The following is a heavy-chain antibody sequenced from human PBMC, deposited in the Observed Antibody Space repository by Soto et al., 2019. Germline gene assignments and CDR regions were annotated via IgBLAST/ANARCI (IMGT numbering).Heavy chain of an antibody. V-gene: IGHV3-9*01. D-gene: IGHD5-18*01. CDR2: ISWNSGSI. Sequence: EVQLVESGGGLVQPGRSLRLSCAASGFTFDDYAMHWVRQAPGKGLEWVSRISWNSGSICYADAVKGRFTISRDNAKNSLYLQMNSLRAEDTALYYCAKAVGSYGNFDYWGRGTLVTVSS. J-gene: IGHJ4*02. CDR3: AKAVGSYGNFDY. CDR1: GFTFDDYA.